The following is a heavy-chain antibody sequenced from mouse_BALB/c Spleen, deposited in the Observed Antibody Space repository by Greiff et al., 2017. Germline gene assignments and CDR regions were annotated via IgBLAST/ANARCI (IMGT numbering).Heavy chain of an antibody. CDR1: GYTFTSYW. CDR2: INPSTGYT. Sequence: VQLQQSGAELAKPGASVKMSCKASGYTFTSYWMHWVKQRPGQGLEWIGYINPSTGYTEYNQKFKDKATLTADKSSSTAYMQLSSLTSEDSAVYYCEKWDYNYAMDYWGQGTSVTVSS. V-gene: IGHV1-7*01. J-gene: IGHJ4*01. D-gene: IGHD2-12*01. CDR3: EKWDYNYAMDY.